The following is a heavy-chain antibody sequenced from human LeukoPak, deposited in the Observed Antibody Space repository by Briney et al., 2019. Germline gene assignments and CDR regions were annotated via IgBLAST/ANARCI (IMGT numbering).Heavy chain of an antibody. D-gene: IGHD1-26*01. V-gene: IGHV3-53*01. J-gene: IGHJ4*02. CDR1: GFTVSSNY. Sequence: GGSLRLSCAACGFTVSSNYMSWVRQAPGKGLEWVSVIYSGGSTYYADSVKGRFTISRDNSKNTLYLQMNSLRAEDTAVYYCARDLWWELPQLGGNYWGQGALVTVSS. CDR3: ARDLWWELPQLGGNY. CDR2: IYSGGST.